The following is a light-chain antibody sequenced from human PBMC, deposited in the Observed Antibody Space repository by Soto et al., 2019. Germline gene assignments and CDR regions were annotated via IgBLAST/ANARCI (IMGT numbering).Light chain of an antibody. CDR3: QQDCSSPPKT. Sequence: VLELSPGTLSLSKGERATLSCRASQSVTNSFLAWYQQKPGQAPRLLIYGASRRATGIPDRFSGSGSGTDFTLTISRLGPEDFAVYYCQQDCSSPPKTFCQGTIVDIK. CDR1: QSVTNSF. CDR2: GAS. J-gene: IGKJ1*01. V-gene: IGKV3-20*01.